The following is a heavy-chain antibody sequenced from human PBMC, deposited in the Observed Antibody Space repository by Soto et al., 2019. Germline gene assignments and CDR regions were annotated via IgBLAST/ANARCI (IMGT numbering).Heavy chain of an antibody. CDR3: GKDTLDCSGVDCPLYYDYGMDV. V-gene: IGHV3-30*18. CDR1: GFTFRSYG. CDR2: SSNAGSNK. Sequence: QVQLVESGGGVVQPGTSLRLSCAASGFTFRSYGMHWVRQAPGKGLEWLAVSSNAGSNKYLADSVKGRLALSRDNSRNTVQLQSNSLRVEDTAVYYCGKDTLDCSGVDCPLYYDYGMDVWGQGTTVTVSS. J-gene: IGHJ6*02. D-gene: IGHD2-15*01.